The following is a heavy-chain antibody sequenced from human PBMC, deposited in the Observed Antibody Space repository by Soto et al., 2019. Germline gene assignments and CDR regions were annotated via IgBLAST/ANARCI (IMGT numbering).Heavy chain of an antibody. V-gene: IGHV4-39*01. CDR2: IYYSGST. CDR1: GGSISSSSYY. D-gene: IGHD3-10*01. Sequence: NPSETLSLTCTVSGGSISSSSYYWGWIRQPPGKGLEWIGSIYYSGSTYYNPSLKSRVTISVDTSKNQFSLKLSSVTAADTAVYYCARHAGEVRGQYYYYYGMDVWGQGTTVTVSS. CDR3: ARHAGEVRGQYYYYYGMDV. J-gene: IGHJ6*02.